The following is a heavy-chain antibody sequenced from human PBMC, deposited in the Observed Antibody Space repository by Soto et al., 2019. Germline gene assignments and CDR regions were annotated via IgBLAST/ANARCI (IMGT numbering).Heavy chain of an antibody. CDR1: GFTFSSYS. V-gene: IGHV3-48*02. Sequence: EVQLVESGGGLVQPGGSLRLSCAASGFTFSSYSMNWVRQAPGKGLEWVSYISSSSSTIYYADSVKGRFTISRDNAKNSLYLQMTSLRDEDTAVYYCARSSNGYSSSWYLDWYFDLWGRGTLVTVSS. D-gene: IGHD6-13*01. J-gene: IGHJ2*01. CDR2: ISSSSSTI. CDR3: ARSSNGYSSSWYLDWYFDL.